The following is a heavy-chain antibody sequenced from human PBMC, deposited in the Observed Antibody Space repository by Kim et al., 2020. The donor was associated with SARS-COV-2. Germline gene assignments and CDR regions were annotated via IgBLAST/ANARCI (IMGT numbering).Heavy chain of an antibody. V-gene: IGHV4-4*07. Sequence: SETLSLTCTVSGGSISSYYWSWIRQPAGKGLEWIGRIYTSGSTNYNPSLKSRVTMSVDTSKNQFSLKLSSVTAADTAVYYCARIGGSMVRGVIRRYYYGMDVWGQGTTVTVSS. CDR1: GGSISSYY. D-gene: IGHD3-10*01. CDR3: ARIGGSMVRGVIRRYYYGMDV. CDR2: IYTSGST. J-gene: IGHJ6*02.